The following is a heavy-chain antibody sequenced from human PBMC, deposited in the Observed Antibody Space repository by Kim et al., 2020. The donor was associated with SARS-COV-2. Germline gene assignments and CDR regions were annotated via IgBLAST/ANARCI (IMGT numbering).Heavy chain of an antibody. Sequence: ASVKVSCKASGYTFTSYYMHWVRQAPGQGLEWMGIINPSGGSTSYAQKFQGRVTMTRDTSTSTVYMELSSLRSEDTAVYYCARDGLLIGYCSGGSCNTLDYWGQGTLVTVSS. CDR3: ARDGLLIGYCSGGSCNTLDY. CDR1: GYTFTSYY. CDR2: INPSGGST. J-gene: IGHJ4*02. V-gene: IGHV1-46*01. D-gene: IGHD2-15*01.